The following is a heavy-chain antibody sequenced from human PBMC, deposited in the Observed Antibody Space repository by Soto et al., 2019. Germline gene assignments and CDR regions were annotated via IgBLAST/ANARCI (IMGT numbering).Heavy chain of an antibody. J-gene: IGHJ4*02. CDR1: GGAISSSNW. CDR2: IYLSGST. CDR3: ASTANKPGYGSGWYVGY. D-gene: IGHD6-13*01. V-gene: IGHV4-4*02. Sequence: QVQLQESGPGLVKPSGTLSLTCAVSGGAISSSNWWSWVRQPPGKGLEWIGEIYLSGSTNYNPSRKARVTMSVDKCKHQFSLKLSSVTAADTAVYYFASTANKPGYGSGWYVGYWGQGTLVAVSS.